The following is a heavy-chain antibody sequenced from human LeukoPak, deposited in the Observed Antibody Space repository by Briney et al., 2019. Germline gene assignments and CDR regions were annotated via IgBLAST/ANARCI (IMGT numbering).Heavy chain of an antibody. Sequence: GRSLRLSCAASGFTFSSYGMHWVRQAPGKGLEWVAVISYDGSNKYYADSVKGRFTISRDNSKNTLYLQMNSLRAEDTAVYYCARGGSSSWYWYYFDYWGQGTLVTVSS. J-gene: IGHJ4*02. CDR1: GFTFSSYG. CDR2: ISYDGSNK. D-gene: IGHD6-13*01. V-gene: IGHV3-30*06. CDR3: ARGGSSSWYWYYFDY.